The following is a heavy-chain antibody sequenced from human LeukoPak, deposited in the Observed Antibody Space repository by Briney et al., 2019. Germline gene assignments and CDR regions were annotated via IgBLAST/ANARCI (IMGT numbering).Heavy chain of an antibody. CDR1: GYSISSGYY. D-gene: IGHD3/OR15-3a*01. CDR2: IYHSGST. V-gene: IGHV4-38-2*02. J-gene: IGHJ4*02. CDR3: AINLGTGTPR. Sequence: KPSETLSLTCTVSGYSISSGYYWGWIRQPPGKGLEWIGSIYHSGSTYYNPSLKSRVTISVDTSKNQFSLKLSSVTAADTAVYYCAINLGTGTPRWGQGTLVTVSS.